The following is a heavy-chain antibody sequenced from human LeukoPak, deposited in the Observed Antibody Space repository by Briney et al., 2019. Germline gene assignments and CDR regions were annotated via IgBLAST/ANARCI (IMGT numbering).Heavy chain of an antibody. J-gene: IGHJ3*02. Sequence: PEGSLRLSCAASGFTFSSYWMSWVRQAPGKGLEWVANIKQDGSEKYYVDSVKGRFTISRDNAKNSLYLQMNSLRAEDTAVYYCARGSLGETLDIWGQGTMVTVSS. CDR2: IKQDGSEK. D-gene: IGHD3-16*01. CDR1: GFTFSSYW. CDR3: ARGSLGETLDI. V-gene: IGHV3-7*02.